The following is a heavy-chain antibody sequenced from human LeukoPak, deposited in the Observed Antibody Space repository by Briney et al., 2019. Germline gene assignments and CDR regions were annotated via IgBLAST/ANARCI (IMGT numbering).Heavy chain of an antibody. D-gene: IGHD3-16*01. J-gene: IGHJ6*02. CDR1: GGSISSYY. CDR3: ARTMITFGGVSGGGANYYYYGMDV. CDR2: ICNSGST. V-gene: IGHV4-59*01. Sequence: SRPLSLTCTVSGGSISSYYWSWIRQPPGKGLEWIGYICNSGSTHLDPSLKSRVTISVDTSKNQFSLKLSSVTAADTAVYYCARTMITFGGVSGGGANYYYYGMDVWGQGTTVTV.